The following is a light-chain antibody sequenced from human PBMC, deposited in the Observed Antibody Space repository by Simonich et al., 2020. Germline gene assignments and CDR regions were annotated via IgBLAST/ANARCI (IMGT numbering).Light chain of an antibody. CDR2: EGS. CDR1: SSDVGGYNY. V-gene: IGLV2-23*01. J-gene: IGLJ3*02. Sequence: QSALTQHASVSGSPGQSITISCTGTSSDVGGYNYVSWYQQHPGKAPKLMIYEGSKRPSGVSNRFSGSKSGNTASLTISGLQAEDEADYYCCSYAGSSNWVFGGGTKLTVL. CDR3: CSYAGSSNWV.